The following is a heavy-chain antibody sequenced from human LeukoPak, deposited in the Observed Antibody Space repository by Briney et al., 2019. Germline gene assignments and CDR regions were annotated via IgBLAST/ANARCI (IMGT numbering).Heavy chain of an antibody. Sequence: ETLSLTCAVYGGSFSGYYWSWVRQAPGKGLEWVSTISGSGDATYYADSVKGRFTISRDNSKSTLYLQMNSLRAEDTALYYCARAYYYDSGSYYGHFDYWGRGTLVTVSS. D-gene: IGHD3-10*01. J-gene: IGHJ4*02. V-gene: IGHV3-23*01. CDR2: ISGSGDAT. CDR3: ARAYYYDSGSYYGHFDY. CDR1: GGSFSGYY.